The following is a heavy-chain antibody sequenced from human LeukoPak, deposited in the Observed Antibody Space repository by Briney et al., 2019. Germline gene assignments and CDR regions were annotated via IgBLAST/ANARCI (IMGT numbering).Heavy chain of an antibody. V-gene: IGHV1-18*01. CDR1: GYTFTSYD. CDR2: ISVYNGNT. J-gene: IGHJ4*02. D-gene: IGHD1-26*01. Sequence: GASVKASCKASGYTFTSYDITWARQAPGQGLEWMGWISVYNGNTKYAQKVEGRVTMTTDTSTSTAYMELRSLRSDDTAVYYCARSEVGALVDYWGQGTLVTVSS. CDR3: ARSEVGALVDY.